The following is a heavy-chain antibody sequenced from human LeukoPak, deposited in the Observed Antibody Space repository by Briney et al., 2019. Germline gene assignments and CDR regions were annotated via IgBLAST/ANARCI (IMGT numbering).Heavy chain of an antibody. D-gene: IGHD2-15*01. CDR2: FDPEDGET. CDR1: GYTLTELS. Sequence: GASVKVSCKVSGYTLTELSMHWVRQAPGKGLEWMGGFDPEDGETIYAQKFQGRVTMTEDTSTDTAYMELSSLRSEDTAVYYCVTFKLRPYYYYGMDVWGQGTTVTVSS. V-gene: IGHV1-24*01. CDR3: VTFKLRPYYYYGMDV. J-gene: IGHJ6*02.